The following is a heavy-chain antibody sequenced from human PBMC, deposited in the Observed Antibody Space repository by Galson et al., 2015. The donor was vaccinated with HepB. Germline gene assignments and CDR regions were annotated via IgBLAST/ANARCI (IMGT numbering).Heavy chain of an antibody. CDR1: GGSFSGYY. CDR3: ARSGNPRDYVWGTYRYFDY. J-gene: IGHJ4*02. V-gene: IGHV4-34*01. CDR2: INHGGST. Sequence: ETLSLTCGVYGGSFSGYYWSWIRQPPGKGLEWIGEINHGGSTSYNSSLKSRVTISVDTSKNQFSLKLSSVTAADTAVYYCARSGNPRDYVWGTYRYFDYWGQGTLVTVSS. D-gene: IGHD3-16*02.